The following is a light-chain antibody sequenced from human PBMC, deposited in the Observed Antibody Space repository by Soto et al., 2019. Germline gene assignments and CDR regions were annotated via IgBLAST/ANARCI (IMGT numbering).Light chain of an antibody. V-gene: IGLV2-14*01. CDR2: EVS. CDR3: SSYTSSDTYV. Sequence: QSALTQPASVSGSPGQSITISCTGTSSDIGGYNHVSWYQQHPGKAPKLMIYEVSDRPSGASFRFSGSKSGNTAPLTISGLQAEDEADYYCSSYTSSDTYVFGSGTKVTVL. J-gene: IGLJ1*01. CDR1: SSDIGGYNH.